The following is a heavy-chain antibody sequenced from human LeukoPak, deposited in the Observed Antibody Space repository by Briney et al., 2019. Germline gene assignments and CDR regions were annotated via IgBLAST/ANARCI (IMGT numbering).Heavy chain of an antibody. CDR1: GFTFSSYA. CDR2: ISGSGGST. Sequence: AGGSLRLSCAASGFTFSSYAMSWVRQAPGKGLEWVSAISGSGGSTYYADSVKGRFTISRDNSKNTLYLQMNSLRAEDTAVYYCAKDPMIVVVIGAFDIWGQGTMVTVSS. J-gene: IGHJ3*02. V-gene: IGHV3-23*01. D-gene: IGHD3-22*01. CDR3: AKDPMIVVVIGAFDI.